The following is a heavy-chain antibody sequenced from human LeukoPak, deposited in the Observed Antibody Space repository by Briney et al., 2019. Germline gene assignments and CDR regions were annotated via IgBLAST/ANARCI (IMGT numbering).Heavy chain of an antibody. D-gene: IGHD4-17*01. V-gene: IGHV3-30-3*01. CDR2: ISYDGSNK. CDR3: ARDGDGDYVFDY. Sequence: GGSLRLSYAASGFTFSSYAMHWVRQAPGKGLEWVAVISYDGSNKYYADSVKGRFTISRDNSKNTLYLQMNSLRAEDTAVYYCARDGDGDYVFDYWGQGTLVTVSS. J-gene: IGHJ4*02. CDR1: GFTFSSYA.